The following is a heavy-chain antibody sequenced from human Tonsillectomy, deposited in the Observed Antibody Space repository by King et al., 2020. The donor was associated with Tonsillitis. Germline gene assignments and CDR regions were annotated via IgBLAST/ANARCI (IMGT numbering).Heavy chain of an antibody. CDR3: ARSFGTTSRGFDI. Sequence: VQLVESGAEVKKPGASVKVSCMASGTSFSSYDINWVRQATGQGLEWMGWMKPNSVNTGYAQKFQGRVTMTRDTSISTDYMELSSLRSEDTAVYYCARSFGTTSRGFDIWGQGTMVTVSS. CDR2: MKPNSVNT. D-gene: IGHD3-10*01. J-gene: IGHJ3*02. CDR1: GTSFSSYD. V-gene: IGHV1-8*01.